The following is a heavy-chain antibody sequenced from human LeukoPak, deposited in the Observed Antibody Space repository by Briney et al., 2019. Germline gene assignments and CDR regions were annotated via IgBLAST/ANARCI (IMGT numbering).Heavy chain of an antibody. D-gene: IGHD1-14*01. Sequence: GESLKIRCSGSGYTFSNYWIAWVRQTPGKGLEWMGVIYPGDSDVKYSPSFRGQVAFSVDESRTTAYLEWSRLKASDTAMYFCARESETSRRFYAPWGQATLVTVSS. CDR1: GYTFSNYW. J-gene: IGHJ5*02. V-gene: IGHV5-51*01. CDR3: ARESETSRRFYAP. CDR2: IYPGDSDV.